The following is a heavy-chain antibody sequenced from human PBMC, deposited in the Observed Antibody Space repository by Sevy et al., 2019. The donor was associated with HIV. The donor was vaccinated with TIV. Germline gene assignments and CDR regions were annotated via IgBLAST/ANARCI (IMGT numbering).Heavy chain of an antibody. J-gene: IGHJ6*03. CDR2: ISSSGSTI. D-gene: IGHD6-19*01. CDR3: ARSTVAGLYYYYYYMDV. V-gene: IGHV3-11*01. CDR1: GFTFSDYY. Sequence: GGSLRLSCAASGFTFSDYYMSWIRQAPGKGLEWVSYISSSGSTIYYADSVKGRFTISRDNAKNSLYLQMNSLRAEDTAVYYCARSTVAGLYYYYYYMDVWGKGTTVTVSS.